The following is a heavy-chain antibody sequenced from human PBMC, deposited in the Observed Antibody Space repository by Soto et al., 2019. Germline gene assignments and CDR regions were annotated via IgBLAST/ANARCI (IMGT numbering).Heavy chain of an antibody. D-gene: IGHD6-13*01. CDR3: AKDRGIAATYGMDV. Sequence: EVQLVESGGGLVQPGRSLRLSCAASGFTFDDYAMHWVRQAPGKGLEWVSGISWNSGSIGYADSVKGRFTISRDNAKNSLYLQMNSLRAEDTALYYCAKDRGIAATYGMDVWGQGTTVTVSS. J-gene: IGHJ6*02. CDR2: ISWNSGSI. V-gene: IGHV3-9*01. CDR1: GFTFDDYA.